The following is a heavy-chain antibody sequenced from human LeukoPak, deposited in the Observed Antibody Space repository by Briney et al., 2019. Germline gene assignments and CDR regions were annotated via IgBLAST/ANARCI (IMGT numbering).Heavy chain of an antibody. CDR2: MNPNSGNT. Sequence: ASVKVSCKASGYTFTSYDINWVRQATGQGLEWMGWMNPNSGNTGYAQKFQGRVTMTRNTSISTAYMELSSLRSEDTAVYYCARQSPGYYGSSGSVDYWGQGTLVTVSS. CDR1: GYTFTSYD. J-gene: IGHJ4*02. D-gene: IGHD3-22*01. CDR3: ARQSPGYYGSSGSVDY. V-gene: IGHV1-8*01.